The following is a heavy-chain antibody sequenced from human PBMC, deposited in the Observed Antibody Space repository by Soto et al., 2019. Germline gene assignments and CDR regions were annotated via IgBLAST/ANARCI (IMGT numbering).Heavy chain of an antibody. V-gene: IGHV1-46*01. D-gene: IGHD2-2*01. CDR1: GYTFTSYY. Sequence: GASVKVSCKASGYTFTSYYMHWVRQAPGQGLEWMGIINPSGGSTSYAQKFQGRVTMTRDTSTSTVYMELSSLRSEDTAVYYCARDLGYCSSTSFWECYYYGIDVWGQGTTVTVSS. CDR2: INPSGGST. CDR3: ARDLGYCSSTSFWECYYYGIDV. J-gene: IGHJ6*02.